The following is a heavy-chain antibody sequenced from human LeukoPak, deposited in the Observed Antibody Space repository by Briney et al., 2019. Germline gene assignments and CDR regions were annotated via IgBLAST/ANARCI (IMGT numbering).Heavy chain of an antibody. CDR3: ARHVRREYFPRWVFDY. CDR2: INHSGST. J-gene: IGHJ4*02. D-gene: IGHD3-9*01. V-gene: IGHV4-34*01. CDR1: GGSFSGYY. Sequence: SETLSLTCAVYGGSFSGYYWSWIRQPPGKGLEWLGEINHSGSTNYNPSLKSRVTIAVDTSKNQFSLKLSSVTAADTAVYYCARHVRREYFPRWVFDYWGQGNLVTVSS.